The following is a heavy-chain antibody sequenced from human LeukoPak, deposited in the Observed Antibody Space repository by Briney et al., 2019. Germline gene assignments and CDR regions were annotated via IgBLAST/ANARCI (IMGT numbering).Heavy chain of an antibody. CDR3: ARGSSPRAGTGLVLRFLARVYFDY. CDR2: ISNSENNI. CDR1: GFTFSDYY. D-gene: IGHD3-3*01. J-gene: IGHJ4*02. Sequence: GGSLRLTCAASGFTFSDYYMTWIRQAPGKGLEWVSYISNSENNIDYADSVKGRFTISRDNGKNSLYLQMNSLRAEDTAVYYCARGSSPRAGTGLVLRFLARVYFDYWGQGTLVTVSS. V-gene: IGHV3-11*04.